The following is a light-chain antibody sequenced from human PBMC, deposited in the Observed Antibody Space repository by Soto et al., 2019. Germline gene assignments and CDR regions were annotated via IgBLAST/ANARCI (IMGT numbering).Light chain of an antibody. CDR2: DVS. CDR1: SSDVGGYNY. Sequence: ALTQPASVSASPGQSIAISCTGTSSDVGGYNYVSWYQQHPGKAPKLMIYDVSNRPSGVSNRFPGSKSGNTASLTISGLQAEDEADYYCSSYTSSTTYVFGTGTKVTVL. CDR3: SSYTSSTTYV. V-gene: IGLV2-14*01. J-gene: IGLJ1*01.